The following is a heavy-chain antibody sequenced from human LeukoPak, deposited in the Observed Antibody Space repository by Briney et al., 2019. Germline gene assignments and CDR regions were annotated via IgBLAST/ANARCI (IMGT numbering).Heavy chain of an antibody. V-gene: IGHV3-23*01. D-gene: IGHD3-22*01. CDR1: GFTFSSYA. Sequence: PGGSLRLSCAASGFTFSSYAMSWVRQAPGKGLEWVSAISGSGGSTYYADSVKGRFTISRDSSKNTVYLQMNSLRVEDTAVYHCARGVYYDTSGHYPTLDYWGQGTLVTVSS. CDR2: ISGSGGST. CDR3: ARGVYYDTSGHYPTLDY. J-gene: IGHJ4*02.